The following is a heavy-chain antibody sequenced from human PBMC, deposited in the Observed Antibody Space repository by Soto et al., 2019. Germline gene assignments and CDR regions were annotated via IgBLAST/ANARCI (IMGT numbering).Heavy chain of an antibody. V-gene: IGHV3-74*01. CDR1: GFTFGSHW. CDR3: ARFGTSYDTSGFLY. D-gene: IGHD3-22*01. J-gene: IGHJ4*02. CDR2: ISSGGTTT. Sequence: GGSLRLSCAASGFTFGSHWMHWVRQAQGKGLVYVSRISSGGTTTNYAESVKGRFTISRDNARNTLYLQMNSLRVEDTAVYYCARFGTSYDTSGFLYWGQGTPVTVSS.